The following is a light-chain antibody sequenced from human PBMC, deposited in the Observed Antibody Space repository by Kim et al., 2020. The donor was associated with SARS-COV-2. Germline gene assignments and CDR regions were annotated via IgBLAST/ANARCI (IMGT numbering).Light chain of an antibody. CDR2: QDS. CDR1: KLGVEF. J-gene: IGLJ3*02. V-gene: IGLV3-1*01. Sequence: PGQTASITCSGDKLGVEFACWYQQKPGQSPVLVIYQDSKRPSGIPERFSGSSSGNTATLTISGTQAMDEADYYCQAWDSSTAHWVFGGGTQLTVL. CDR3: QAWDSSTAHWV.